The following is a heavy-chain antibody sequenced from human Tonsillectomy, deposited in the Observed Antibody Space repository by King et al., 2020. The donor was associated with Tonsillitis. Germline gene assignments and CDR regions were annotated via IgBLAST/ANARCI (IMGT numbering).Heavy chain of an antibody. CDR1: GDFINAASFY. Sequence: VQLQESGPGLVKPSQTLSLTCTVSGDFINAASFYWGWVRQPAGKGLEYIGRIFASGTTHYNPSFQSRVAMSVDTSKNQFSLKLSSVTAADTAVYYCARVMSYYENWFDAWGHGTLVTVSS. CDR3: ARVMSYYENWFDA. D-gene: IGHD3-10*01. CDR2: IFASGTT. V-gene: IGHV4-61*02. J-gene: IGHJ5*01.